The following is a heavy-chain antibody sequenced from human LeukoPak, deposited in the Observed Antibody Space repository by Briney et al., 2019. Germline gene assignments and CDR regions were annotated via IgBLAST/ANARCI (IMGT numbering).Heavy chain of an antibody. CDR2: IGISSGNT. V-gene: IGHV3-48*04. CDR3: ARDYNYAFDN. J-gene: IGHJ4*02. Sequence: GGSLRLSCAASGFTFSDYSMNWVRRAPGKGLEWISYIGISSGNTKYADSVKGRFTISGDNAKSSLYLQMNSLRVEDTAVYYCARDYNYAFDNWAREPWSPSPQ. D-gene: IGHD1-1*01. CDR1: GFTFSDYS.